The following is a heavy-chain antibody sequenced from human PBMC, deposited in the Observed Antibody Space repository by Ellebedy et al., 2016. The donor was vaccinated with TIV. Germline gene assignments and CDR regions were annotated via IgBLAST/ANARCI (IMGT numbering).Heavy chain of an antibody. J-gene: IGHJ5*02. CDR3: AKDRIPVQGIRCFDP. D-gene: IGHD2-2*01. Sequence: GESLKISCIASGFTFGNHAMTWFRQAPGKGLEWVSGLNGAGGYATYADSVKGRFTISRDNSRNTFYLQMNSLTAEDTAVYYCAKDRIPVQGIRCFDPWGQGTLVTVSS. CDR1: GFTFGNHA. CDR2: LNGAGGYA. V-gene: IGHV3-23*01.